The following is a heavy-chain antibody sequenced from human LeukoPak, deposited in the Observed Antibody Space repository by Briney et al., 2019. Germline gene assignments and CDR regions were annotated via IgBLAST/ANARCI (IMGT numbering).Heavy chain of an antibody. CDR2: IYHSGST. CDR3: ARDIDKTAMVFKSFDN. V-gene: IGHV4-4*02. Sequence: PSETLSLTCAVSGGSISSSNWWSWVRQPPGKGLEWIGEIYHSGSTNYNPSLKSRVTISVDKSKNQFSLKLNSVTVADTAVYYCARDIDKTAMVFKSFDNWGQGTLVTVSS. J-gene: IGHJ4*02. D-gene: IGHD5-18*01. CDR1: GGSISSSNW.